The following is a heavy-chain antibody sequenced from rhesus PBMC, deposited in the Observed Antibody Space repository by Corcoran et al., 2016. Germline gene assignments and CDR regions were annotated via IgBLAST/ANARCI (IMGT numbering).Heavy chain of an antibody. V-gene: IGHV2S1*01. Sequence: QVTLKESGPALVKPTQTLTLTCTFSGFSLSTRGLGVCLIRQPPGKALEGSANIYWDDDKYYSTSLKTRLTISKDTSKNQVILTMTNMDPVDTATYYCARGGTGTTVATTVAFDYWGQGVLVTVSS. CDR3: ARGGTGTTVATTVAFDY. CDR2: IYWDDDK. J-gene: IGHJ4*01. D-gene: IGHD4-29*01. CDR1: GFSLSTRGLG.